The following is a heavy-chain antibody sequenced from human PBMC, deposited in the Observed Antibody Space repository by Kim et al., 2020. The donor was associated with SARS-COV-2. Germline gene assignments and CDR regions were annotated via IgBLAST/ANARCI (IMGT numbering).Heavy chain of an antibody. J-gene: IGHJ4*02. CDR1: GYSFTSYW. Sequence: GESLKISCKGSGYSFTSYWIGWVRQMPGKGLEWMGIIYPGDSDTRYSPSFQGQVTISADKSISTAYLQWSSLKASDTAMYYCARPFGIGGSGWAFDYWGQGTLVTVSS. CDR3: ARPFGIGGSGWAFDY. CDR2: IYPGDSDT. D-gene: IGHD6-19*01. V-gene: IGHV5-51*01.